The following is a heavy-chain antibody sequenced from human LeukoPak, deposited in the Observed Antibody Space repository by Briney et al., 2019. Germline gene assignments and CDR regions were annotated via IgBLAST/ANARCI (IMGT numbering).Heavy chain of an antibody. V-gene: IGHV3-23*01. CDR2: TSDRGDYT. Sequence: GGSLRLSCAASGFTFTSYSMSWVRQAPGKGLEWVSGTSDRGDYTYYADSVKGRFTISRDNAKNTVHLQMNSLRDDDTAVYYCARANPADFNLWGRGTLVTVSS. CDR3: ARANPADFNL. J-gene: IGHJ2*01. D-gene: IGHD1-14*01. CDR1: GFTFTSYS.